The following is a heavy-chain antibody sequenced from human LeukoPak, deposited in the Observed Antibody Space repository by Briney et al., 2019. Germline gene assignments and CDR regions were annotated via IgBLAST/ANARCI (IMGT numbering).Heavy chain of an antibody. CDR3: AKESDGGSFDIVY. CDR2: ISWDGGSR. V-gene: IGHV3-43*01. J-gene: IGHJ4*02. Sequence: GGSLRLSCAASGFTFDDYTIHWVRQAPGKGLEWVSLISWDGGSRYYADSVKGRFTISRDNSKNSLYLQMNSLRIEDTALYYCAKESDGGSFDIVYWGQGTLVTVSS. CDR1: GFTFDDYT. D-gene: IGHD1-26*01.